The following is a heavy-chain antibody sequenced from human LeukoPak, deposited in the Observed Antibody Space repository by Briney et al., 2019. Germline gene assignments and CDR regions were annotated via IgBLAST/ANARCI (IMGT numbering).Heavy chain of an antibody. J-gene: IGHJ6*03. CDR1: GFTFSSYS. CDR2: ISSSSSTI. Sequence: VGSLRLSCAASGFTFSSYSMIWVRQAPGKGLEWVSYISSSSSTIYDADSVKGRFTIFRENGKNALYLQMNSQRVCDTAVYHCTRDARPTSRYVDVWGKGTPVTVSS. D-gene: IGHD2-2*01. V-gene: IGHV3-48*01. CDR3: TRDARPTSRYVDV.